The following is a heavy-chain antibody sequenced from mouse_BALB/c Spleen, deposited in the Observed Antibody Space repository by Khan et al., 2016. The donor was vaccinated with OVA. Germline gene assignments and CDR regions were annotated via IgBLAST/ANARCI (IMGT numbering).Heavy chain of an antibody. CDR3: ARTARINY. V-gene: IGHV3-2*02. CDR2: RSYSGGT. CDR1: GYSITSGYG. J-gene: IGHJ2*01. Sequence: EVQLQESGPGLVKPSQSLSLTCTVTGYSITSGYGWNWNRQFPGKKLEWMGNRSYSGGTNYNPSLKSRISITRDKSKNQFFLQLTSMTTDDTATYYCARTARINYWGQGTTLTVSS. D-gene: IGHD1-2*01.